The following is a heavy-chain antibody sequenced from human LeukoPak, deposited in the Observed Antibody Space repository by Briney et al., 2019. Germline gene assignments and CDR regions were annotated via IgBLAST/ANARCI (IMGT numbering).Heavy chain of an antibody. Sequence: GGSLRLSCAASGFTFSSYWMSWVRQAPGKGLEWVANIKQDGSEKYYVDSVKGRFTISRDNAKNSLYLQMNSLRAEDTAVYYCARARTTVTRNWFDPWGQGTLVTVSS. CDR2: IKQDGSEK. V-gene: IGHV3-7*01. J-gene: IGHJ5*02. CDR3: ARARTTVTRNWFDP. CDR1: GFTFSSYW. D-gene: IGHD4-17*01.